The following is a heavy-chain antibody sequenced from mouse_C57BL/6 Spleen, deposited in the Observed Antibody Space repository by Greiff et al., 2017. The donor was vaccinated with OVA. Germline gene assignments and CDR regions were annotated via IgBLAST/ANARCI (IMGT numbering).Heavy chain of an antibody. D-gene: IGHD1-1*01. J-gene: IGHJ3*01. CDR1: GFNIKDDY. CDR2: IDPENGDT. V-gene: IGHV14-4*01. CDR3: TDYYGSSPFAY. Sequence: VQLQQSGAELVRPGASVKLSCTASGFNIKDDYMHWVKQRPEQGLEWIGWIDPENGDTEYASKFQGKATITADTSSNTAYLQLSILTSEDTAVYYCTDYYGSSPFAYWGQGTLVTVSA.